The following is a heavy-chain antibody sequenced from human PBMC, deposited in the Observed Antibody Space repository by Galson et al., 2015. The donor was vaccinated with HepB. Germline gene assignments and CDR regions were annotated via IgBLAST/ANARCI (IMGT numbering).Heavy chain of an antibody. Sequence: VAVISYDGSNKYYADSVKGRFTISRDNSKNTLYLQMNSLRAEDTASYYCAKDPYLYSALAGAMAGFDYWGQGTLVTVSS. CDR3: AKDPYLYSALAGAMAGFDY. D-gene: IGHD6-19*01. J-gene: IGHJ4*02. V-gene: IGHV3-30*18. CDR2: ISYDGSNK.